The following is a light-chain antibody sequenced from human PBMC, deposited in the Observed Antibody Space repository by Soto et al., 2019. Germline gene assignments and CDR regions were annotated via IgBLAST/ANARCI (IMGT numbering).Light chain of an antibody. Sequence: QSVLTQPPSVSAAPGQKVSISCSGSSSNVGKNFVSWYQHVPGKAPKLLIYDNQKRPSGIPDRFSASKSGTLATLDITGLQTGDEADYYCGTWDSSLTIGVIFGGGTKVTVL. V-gene: IGLV1-51*01. J-gene: IGLJ2*01. CDR2: DNQ. CDR3: GTWDSSLTIGVI. CDR1: SSNVGKNF.